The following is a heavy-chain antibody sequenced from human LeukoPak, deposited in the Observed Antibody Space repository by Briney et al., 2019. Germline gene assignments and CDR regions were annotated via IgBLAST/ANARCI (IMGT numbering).Heavy chain of an antibody. Sequence: PGGSLRLSCAASGFTFSKAWMSWIRQPPGKGLEWIGEINHSGSTNYNPSLKSRVTISVDTSKNQFSLKLSSVTAADTAVYYCARVRRYCSSTSCYPARGFDLWGRGTLVTVSS. CDR3: ARVRRYCSSTSCYPARGFDL. CDR2: INHSGST. D-gene: IGHD2-2*01. CDR1: GFTFSKAW. V-gene: IGHV4-34*01. J-gene: IGHJ2*01.